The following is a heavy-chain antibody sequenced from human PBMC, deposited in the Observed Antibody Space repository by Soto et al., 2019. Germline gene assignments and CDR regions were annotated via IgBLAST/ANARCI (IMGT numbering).Heavy chain of an antibody. CDR3: AKSNLYCSSSNCYVFDY. CDR2: IRNSGTST. CDR1: GFTFSNYA. Sequence: EVQLLDSGGGLVQPGGSLRLSCAASGFTFSNYAMSWVRQAPGKGLEWVSSIRNSGTSTYYADSVKGRFTISRDNSKNALYLQMSSLRVEETAVYYCAKSNLYCSSSNCYVFDYWGQGTLVTVSS. D-gene: IGHD2-2*01. V-gene: IGHV3-23*01. J-gene: IGHJ4*02.